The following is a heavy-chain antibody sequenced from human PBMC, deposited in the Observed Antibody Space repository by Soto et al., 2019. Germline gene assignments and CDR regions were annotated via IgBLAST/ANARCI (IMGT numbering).Heavy chain of an antibody. CDR3: ARLVYDSSGYRPD. D-gene: IGHD3-22*01. CDR2: IYYSGST. V-gene: IGHV4-39*01. Sequence: PSETLSLTCTVSGGSISSSSYYWGWIRQPPGKGLEWIGSIYYSGSTYYNPSLKSRVTISVDTSKNQFSLKLSSVTAADTAVYYCARLVYDSSGYRPDWGQGTLVTVLL. J-gene: IGHJ4*02. CDR1: GGSISSSSYY.